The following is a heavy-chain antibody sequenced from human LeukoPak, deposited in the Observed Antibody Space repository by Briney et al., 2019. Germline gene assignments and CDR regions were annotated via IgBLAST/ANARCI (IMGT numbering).Heavy chain of an antibody. CDR3: ATGGWGYTNPIYGMDV. Sequence: PGGSLRLSCAASGFTFSAYTMHWVRQAPGKGLEWVAVISSDGSNKYYADSVRGRLTISRDNSKNTLYLQMNSLRAEDTAVYYCATGGWGYTNPIYGMDVWGQGTTVTVSS. CDR2: ISSDGSNK. CDR1: GFTFSAYT. V-gene: IGHV3-30*14. D-gene: IGHD5-12*01. J-gene: IGHJ6*02.